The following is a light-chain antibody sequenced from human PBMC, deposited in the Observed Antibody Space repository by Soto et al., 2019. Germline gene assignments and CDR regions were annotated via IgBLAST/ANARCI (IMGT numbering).Light chain of an antibody. Sequence: EIVLTQSPVTLSLSPGERATLSCRASQSVRTYLAWYQVKPGQAPRLLIYDASTTATGIPARFSGSGSGTEFTLTISSLQSEDSAVYYCQQYNKWPRTFGQGTKVDIK. V-gene: IGKV3-15*01. CDR2: DAS. CDR3: QQYNKWPRT. CDR1: QSVRTY. J-gene: IGKJ1*01.